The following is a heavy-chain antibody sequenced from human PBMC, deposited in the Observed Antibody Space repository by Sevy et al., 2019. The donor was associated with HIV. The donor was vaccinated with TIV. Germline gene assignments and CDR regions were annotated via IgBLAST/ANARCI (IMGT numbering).Heavy chain of an antibody. CDR3: ARGDPGIFDY. Sequence: ASVKVSCKASGYTFTTYDINWVRQATGLGLEWMGWMNPNSGNTGYAQKFQGRVTITRNTSISTAYMELSSLRSEDTAVYYCARGDPGIFDYWGQGTLVTVSS. V-gene: IGHV1-8*03. CDR2: MNPNSGNT. J-gene: IGHJ4*02. CDR1: GYTFTTYD.